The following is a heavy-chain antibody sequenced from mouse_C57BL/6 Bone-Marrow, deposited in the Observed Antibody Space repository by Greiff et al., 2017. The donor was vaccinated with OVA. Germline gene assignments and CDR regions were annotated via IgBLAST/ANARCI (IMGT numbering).Heavy chain of an antibody. CDR2: ISSGGSYT. CDR1: GFTFSSYG. V-gene: IGHV5-6*02. Sequence: EVKLMESGGDLVKPGGSLKLSCAASGFTFSSYGMSWVRQTPDKRLEWVATISSGGSYTYYPDSVKGRFTISRDNAKNTLYLQMSRLKSEDTAMYYCARRYYDYDVFYWYFDVWGTGTTVTVSS. CDR3: ARRYYDYDVFYWYFDV. D-gene: IGHD2-4*01. J-gene: IGHJ1*03.